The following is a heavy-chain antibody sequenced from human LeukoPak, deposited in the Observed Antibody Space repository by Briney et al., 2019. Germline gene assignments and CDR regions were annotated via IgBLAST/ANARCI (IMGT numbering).Heavy chain of an antibody. J-gene: IGHJ3*02. CDR1: GGSISGDY. CDR3: ARHSPVGAFYI. D-gene: IGHD4-23*01. Sequence: PSETLSLTCTVSGGSISGDYWSWIRQPPGKGLEWIGYIFSSGSTNYNPSLKSRVTVSVDTSKNQFSLNLSSVTAADTAVYYCARHSPVGAFYIWGQGTRVIVSS. CDR2: IFSSGST. V-gene: IGHV4-59*08.